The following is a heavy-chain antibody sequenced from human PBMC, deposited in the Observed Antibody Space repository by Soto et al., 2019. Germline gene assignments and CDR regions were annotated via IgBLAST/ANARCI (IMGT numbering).Heavy chain of an antibody. CDR3: ARGGVSTRTFDY. CDR1: GYNFAGYW. Sequence: GESLKISCKGSGYNFAGYWIAWVRQMPGKGLELMGIIYPSDSDTRYRPSFQGQVTISADKSISSVYLQWSSLRASDTAMYYCARGGVSTRTFDYWGQGTPVTVSS. V-gene: IGHV5-51*01. CDR2: IYPSDSDT. D-gene: IGHD3-3*01. J-gene: IGHJ4*02.